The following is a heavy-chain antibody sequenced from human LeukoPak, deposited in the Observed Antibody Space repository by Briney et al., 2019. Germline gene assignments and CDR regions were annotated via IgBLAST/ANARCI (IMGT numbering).Heavy chain of an antibody. V-gene: IGHV4-59*08. CDR2: IYYSGST. CDR1: GGSISSYY. CDR3: ARFAHDAFDT. J-gene: IGHJ3*02. D-gene: IGHD2-21*01. Sequence: SETLSLTCTVSGGSISSYYWSWIRQPPGKGLEWVGYIYYSGSTNYNPSLKSRVTISVDTSKNQFSLKLSSVTAADTAVYYCARFAHDAFDTWGQGTMVTVSS.